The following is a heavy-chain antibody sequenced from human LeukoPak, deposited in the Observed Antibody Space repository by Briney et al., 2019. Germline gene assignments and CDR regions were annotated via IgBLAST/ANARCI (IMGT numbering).Heavy chain of an antibody. CDR3: ARGAVPAAIGGFDY. V-gene: IGHV1-69*13. CDR1: GGTFSRYA. D-gene: IGHD2-2*01. Sequence: SVKVSCKASGGTFSRYAISWVRQAPGQGLEWMGGISPIFGTVNYAQKFQGRVTITADESTSTAYMELSSLRSEDTAVYYCARGAVPAAIGGFDYWGQGTLVTVSS. J-gene: IGHJ4*02. CDR2: ISPIFGTV.